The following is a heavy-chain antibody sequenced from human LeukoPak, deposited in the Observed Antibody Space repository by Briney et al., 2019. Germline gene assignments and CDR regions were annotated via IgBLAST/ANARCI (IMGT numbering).Heavy chain of an antibody. CDR1: GFTFSSYA. J-gene: IGHJ4*02. CDR2: ISGSGGST. Sequence: GGSLRLSCAASGFTFSSYAMSWVRQAPGKGLGVVSAISGSGGSTYYADSVKGRFTISRDNSKNTLYLQMNSLRAEDTAVYYCARDRYYVPDYWGQGTLVTVSS. CDR3: ARDRYYVPDY. D-gene: IGHD3-10*02. V-gene: IGHV3-23*01.